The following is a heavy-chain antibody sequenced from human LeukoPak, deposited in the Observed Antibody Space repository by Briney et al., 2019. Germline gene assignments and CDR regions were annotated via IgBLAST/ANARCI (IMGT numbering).Heavy chain of an antibody. CDR2: INPNSGGT. CDR1: GYTFTGYY. D-gene: IGHD3-10*01. J-gene: IGHJ4*02. CDR3: ARGLLWFGELFPYYFDY. V-gene: IGHV1-2*02. Sequence: GASVKVSCKAFGYTFTGYYMHWVRQAPGQGLEWMGWINPNSGGTNYAQKFQGRVTMTRDTSISTAYMELSRLRSDDTAVYYCARGLLWFGELFPYYFDYWGQGTLVTVSS.